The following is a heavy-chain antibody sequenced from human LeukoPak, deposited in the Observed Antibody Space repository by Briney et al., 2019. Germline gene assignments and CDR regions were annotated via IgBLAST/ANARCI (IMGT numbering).Heavy chain of an antibody. J-gene: IGHJ4*02. V-gene: IGHV3-30*03. Sequence: GGSLRLSCAASGFTFSSYWMSWVRQAPGKGLEWVALMSYDGSNIQYVDSVKGRFTVSRDNSKNTLYLQMSSLRAEDTGAYYLGRGGGPGSYLIDYWGQGNVVTVSS. D-gene: IGHD3-10*01. CDR2: MSYDGSNI. CDR1: GFTFSSYW. CDR3: GRGGGPGSYLIDY.